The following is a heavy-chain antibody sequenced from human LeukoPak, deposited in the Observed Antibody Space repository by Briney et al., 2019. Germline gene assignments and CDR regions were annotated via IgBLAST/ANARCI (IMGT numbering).Heavy chain of an antibody. CDR3: ANVVGVPAAILN. D-gene: IGHD2-2*02. CDR2: ISGSGGST. J-gene: IGHJ4*02. V-gene: IGHV3-23*01. CDR1: GFAFSSYA. Sequence: PGGSLRLSCAASGFAFSSYAMSWVRQAPGKGLEWVSAISGSGGSTYYADSVKGRFTISRDNSKNTLYLQMNSLRAEDTAVYYCANVVGVPAAILNWGQGTLVTVSS.